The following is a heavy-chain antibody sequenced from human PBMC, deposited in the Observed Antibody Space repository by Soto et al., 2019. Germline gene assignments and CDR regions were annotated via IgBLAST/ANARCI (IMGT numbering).Heavy chain of an antibody. D-gene: IGHD6-13*01. CDR1: GFSLSTSGVG. V-gene: IGHV2-5*01. J-gene: IGHJ4*02. CDR3: ARKDPSSSWGTYYFDY. CDR2: IYWNDDK. Sequence: QITLKESGPPLVKPTQTLTLTCTFSGFSLSTSGVGVGWIRQPPGKALEWLALIYWNDDKRYSPSLKSRLTITKDTSKNQVVLTMTNMDPVDTATYYCARKDPSSSWGTYYFDYWGQGTLVTVSS.